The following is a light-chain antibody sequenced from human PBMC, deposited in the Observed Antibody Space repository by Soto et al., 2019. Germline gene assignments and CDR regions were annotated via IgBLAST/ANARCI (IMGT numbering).Light chain of an antibody. CDR1: QGIRDD. Sequence: DIQMTQSPSSLSSSVGDIVTITCRASQGIRDDLRWYHQQPGKAPKRLIYAASGLQSGVPSRFSGSGSGTEFTLTISSLQPDDFAVYYCQQYHNWPITFGQGTRLEIK. CDR3: QQYHNWPIT. J-gene: IGKJ5*01. V-gene: IGKV1-17*01. CDR2: AAS.